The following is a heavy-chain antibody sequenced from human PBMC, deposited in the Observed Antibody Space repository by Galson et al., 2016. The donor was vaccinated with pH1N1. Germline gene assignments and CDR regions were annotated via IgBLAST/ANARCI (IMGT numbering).Heavy chain of an antibody. Sequence: SLRLSCAASGFDFNNYWMNWVRQAPGKGLEWVASIKEDGSEKLYGDSVKGRFTISRDNAKNSLYLQMNSLRVGDTSVYFCARVVGGRSSYWGQGALVTVSS. V-gene: IGHV3-7*04. CDR2: IKEDGSEK. J-gene: IGHJ4*02. CDR1: GFDFNNYW. D-gene: IGHD6-19*01. CDR3: ARVVGGRSSY.